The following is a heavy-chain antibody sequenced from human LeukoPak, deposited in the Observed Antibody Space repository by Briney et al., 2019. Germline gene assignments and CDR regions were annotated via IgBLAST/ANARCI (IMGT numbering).Heavy chain of an antibody. CDR2: IIPIFGTA. D-gene: IGHD3-22*01. CDR1: GYTFTSYG. CDR3: ARDYDSSGYYHH. Sequence: SVKVSCKASGYTFTSYGISWVRQAPGQGLEWMGGIIPIFGTANYAQKFQGRVTITTDESTSTAYMELSSLRSEDTAVYYCARDYDSSGYYHHWGQGTLVTVSS. J-gene: IGHJ5*02. V-gene: IGHV1-69*05.